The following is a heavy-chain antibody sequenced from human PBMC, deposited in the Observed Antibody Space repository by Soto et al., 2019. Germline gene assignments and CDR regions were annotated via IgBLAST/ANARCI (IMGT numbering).Heavy chain of an antibody. V-gene: IGHV1-8*01. Sequence: ASVKVSCKASGYTFTSYDINWVRQATGQGLEWMGWMNPNSGNTGYAQKFQGRVTMTRNTSISTAYMELSSLRSEDTAVYYCARGRVGSGWYKHYYYGMDVWGQGTTVTVSS. D-gene: IGHD6-19*01. J-gene: IGHJ6*02. CDR1: GYTFTSYD. CDR2: MNPNSGNT. CDR3: ARGRVGSGWYKHYYYGMDV.